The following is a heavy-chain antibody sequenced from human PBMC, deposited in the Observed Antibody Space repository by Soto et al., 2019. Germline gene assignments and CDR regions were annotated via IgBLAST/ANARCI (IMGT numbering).Heavy chain of an antibody. D-gene: IGHD6-13*01. CDR2: INASGGST. V-gene: IGHV1-46*01. CDR1: GYTFISYY. J-gene: IGHJ4*02. CDR3: ARETAADDYVDN. Sequence: AAVKVSCKASGYTFISYYLHWLRQAPRQWREWMVIINASGGSTSYAQKVQGTATMTTDTSTSTVYMEMSSLRSEDTAMYYCARETAADDYVDNWGQETLFT.